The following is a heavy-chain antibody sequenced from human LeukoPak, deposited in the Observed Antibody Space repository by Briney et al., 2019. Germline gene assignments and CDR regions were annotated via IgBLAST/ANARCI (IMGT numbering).Heavy chain of an antibody. D-gene: IGHD5-18*01. J-gene: IGHJ4*02. Sequence: ASETLSLTCAVYGGSISSYYWSWIRQPAGKGLEWIGRIYTSESTNYNPSLKSRVTISVDTSRNQFSLKLSSVTAADTAVYYCARGQRRHTDMAPSFDYWGQGTLVTVSS. CDR1: GGSISSYY. V-gene: IGHV4-59*10. CDR3: ARGQRRHTDMAPSFDY. CDR2: IYTSEST.